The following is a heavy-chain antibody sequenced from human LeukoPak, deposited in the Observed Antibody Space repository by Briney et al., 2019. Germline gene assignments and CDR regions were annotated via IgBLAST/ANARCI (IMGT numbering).Heavy chain of an antibody. V-gene: IGHV3-21*01. Sequence: GGSLRLSCAASGFTFSDYYMNWVRQAPGKGLEWVSSISSSSSYIYYADSVKGRFTISRDNAKNSLYLQMNSLRAEDTAVYYCARYCSSTSCYFDPWGQGTLVTVSS. CDR1: GFTFSDYY. CDR3: ARYCSSTSCYFDP. J-gene: IGHJ5*02. CDR2: ISSSSSYI. D-gene: IGHD2-2*01.